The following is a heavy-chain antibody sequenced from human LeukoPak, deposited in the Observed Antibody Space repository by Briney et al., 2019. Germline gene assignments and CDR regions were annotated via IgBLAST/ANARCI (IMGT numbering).Heavy chain of an antibody. V-gene: IGHV1-18*01. J-gene: IGHJ5*02. Sequence: VASVKVSCKASGYTFTSYGILWVRQAPGQGLEWMGWISTYNGNTNYAQKIQGRVTMTTDTSTSTAYMELRSLRSEDTAVYYCARGCSSTSCYAPWGQGTLVTVSS. CDR1: GYTFTSYG. CDR2: ISTYNGNT. CDR3: ARGCSSTSCYAP. D-gene: IGHD2-2*01.